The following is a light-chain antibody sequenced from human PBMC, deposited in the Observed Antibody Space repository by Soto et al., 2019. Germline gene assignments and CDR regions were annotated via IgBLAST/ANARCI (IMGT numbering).Light chain of an antibody. CDR2: GAS. CDR1: ESMSTY. J-gene: IGKJ4*01. CDR3: QQYLTSPLT. V-gene: IGKV3-20*01. Sequence: EIVLTQSPGTLALSPGEGATLSCRASESMSTYLAWYQQKPGQTPRLLIYGASTRATGIPDRFSGSGSGTDFTLTSSRLDPEDFAVYYCQQYLTSPLTFGGGTKVEI.